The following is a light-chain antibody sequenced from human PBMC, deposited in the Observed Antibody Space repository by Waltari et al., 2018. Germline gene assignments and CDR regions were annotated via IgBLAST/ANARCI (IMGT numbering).Light chain of an antibody. V-gene: IGLV1-40*01. CDR1: SSNIGAGYI. J-gene: IGLJ2*01. Sequence: QSVLTQPPSVSGAPGQRVTISCSGSSSNIGAGYIVHWYQQIPGTAPKVVIYANTHRPSGVPDRFSGSQSGTSASLAITGLQTEDEADYYCQSYDSSLGVVFGGGTKLAVL. CDR2: ANT. CDR3: QSYDSSLGVV.